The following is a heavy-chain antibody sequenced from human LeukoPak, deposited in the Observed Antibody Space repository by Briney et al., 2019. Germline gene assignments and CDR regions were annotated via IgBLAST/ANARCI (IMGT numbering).Heavy chain of an antibody. CDR2: ISSSSSYI. V-gene: IGHV3-21*04. J-gene: IGHJ4*02. CDR3: ARSGNYYDLSFDY. CDR1: GFTFSSYL. D-gene: IGHD3-22*01. Sequence: GGSLRLSCAASGFTFSSYLMSWVRQAPGKGLEWVSSISSSSSYIYYVDSVKGQFTISRDNAKNSLYLQMNSLRAEDTAVYYCARSGNYYDLSFDYWGQGSLVTVSS.